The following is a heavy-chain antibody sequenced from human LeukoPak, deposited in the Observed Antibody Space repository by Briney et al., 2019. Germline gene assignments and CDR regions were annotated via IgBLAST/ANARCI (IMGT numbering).Heavy chain of an antibody. CDR3: ARAHGAYFDL. Sequence: SETLSLTCTVSGGSISNYYWSWMRQPPGKGLEWIGYIYYSGNTNYNPSLKSRVTISVDTSKNQFSLKLSSVTAADTAVYYCARAHGAYFDLWGRGTLVTVSS. CDR1: GGSISNYY. V-gene: IGHV4-59*01. J-gene: IGHJ2*01. CDR2: IYYSGNT. D-gene: IGHD3-10*01.